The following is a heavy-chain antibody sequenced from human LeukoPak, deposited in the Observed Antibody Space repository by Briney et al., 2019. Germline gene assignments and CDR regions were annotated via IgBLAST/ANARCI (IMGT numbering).Heavy chain of an antibody. CDR3: ARGQSNFYSNLFDY. V-gene: IGHV3-74*01. J-gene: IGHJ4*02. CDR2: INTDGSTT. D-gene: IGHD2-21*02. Sequence: GGSLRLSCAASGFTFSSYWMHWVRQAPGKGLVWFSRINTDGSTTSYADSVKGRFTISRDNAKNTLYLQMNSLRAEDTAVYYWARGQSNFYSNLFDYWGQGTLVTVSS. CDR1: GFTFSSYW.